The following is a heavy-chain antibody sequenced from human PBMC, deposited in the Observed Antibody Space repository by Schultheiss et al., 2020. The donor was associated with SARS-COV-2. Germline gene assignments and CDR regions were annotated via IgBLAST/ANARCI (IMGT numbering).Heavy chain of an antibody. CDR1: GFTFSSYG. J-gene: IGHJ6*02. CDR2: IWYDGSNK. Sequence: GGSLRLSCAASGFTFSSYGMHWVRQAPGKGLEWAAVIWYDGSNKYYADSVKGRFTISRDNSKNTLYLQMNSLRAEDTAVYYCARDKKGTGTTGGMDVWGQGTTVTVSS. CDR3: ARDKKGTGTTGGMDV. V-gene: IGHV3-33*01. D-gene: IGHD1-1*01.